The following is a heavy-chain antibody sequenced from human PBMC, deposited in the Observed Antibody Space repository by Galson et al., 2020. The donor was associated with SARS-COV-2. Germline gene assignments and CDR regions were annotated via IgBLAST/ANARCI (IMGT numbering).Heavy chain of an antibody. J-gene: IGHJ3*01. CDR3: ASPYLAAASFFGAFDL. CDR1: GFIFTNYE. CDR2: ISDSGTNI. D-gene: IGHD6-13*01. V-gene: IGHV3-48*03. Sequence: GESLKISCAASGFIFTNYEMNWVRQAPGKGLEWVSYISDSGTNIYYADSVKGRFTISRDNTKNSVYLQMTSVRAEDTAVYYCASPYLAAASFFGAFDLWGRGTRVTVSS.